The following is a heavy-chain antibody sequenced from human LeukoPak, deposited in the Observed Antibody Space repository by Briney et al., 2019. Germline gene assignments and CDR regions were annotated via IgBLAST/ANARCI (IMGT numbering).Heavy chain of an antibody. Sequence: GGSLRLSCAASGFTFSSYWISWVRQAPGKGLEWVANIKQDGSEKYYVGSVKGRFTISRDNAKNSLYLQMNSLRAEDTAVYFCARDQGYGYDYWGQGTLVTVSS. CDR2: IKQDGSEK. CDR1: GFTFSSYW. CDR3: ARDQGYGYDY. V-gene: IGHV3-7*04. J-gene: IGHJ4*02. D-gene: IGHD5-18*01.